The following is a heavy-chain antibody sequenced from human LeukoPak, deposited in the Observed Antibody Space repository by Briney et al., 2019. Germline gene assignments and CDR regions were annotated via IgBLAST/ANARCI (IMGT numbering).Heavy chain of an antibody. CDR1: GGSFSGYY. CDR3: ARDRTGVDLFDY. J-gene: IGHJ4*02. CDR2: IYYSGST. V-gene: IGHV4-34*01. D-gene: IGHD1-1*01. Sequence: SETLSLTCAVFGGSFSGYYWSWIRQPPGKGLEWIGSIYYSGSTYYNPSLKSRVTISVDTSKNQFSLKLRSVTAADTAVYYCARDRTGVDLFDYWGQGTLVTVSS.